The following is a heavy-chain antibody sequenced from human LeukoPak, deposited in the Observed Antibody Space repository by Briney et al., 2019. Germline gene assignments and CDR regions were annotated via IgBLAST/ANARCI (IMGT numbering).Heavy chain of an antibody. Sequence: ASVKVSCKASGYTFTGYYMHWVRQAPGQGLEWMGWINPNSGGTNYAQKFQGRVTMTRDTSISTAYMELSRLRSDDTAVYYCARDSELRYFDWLSTFDYWGQGTLVTVSS. CDR2: INPNSGGT. CDR3: ARDSELRYFDWLSTFDY. D-gene: IGHD3-9*01. J-gene: IGHJ4*02. V-gene: IGHV1-2*02. CDR1: GYTFTGYY.